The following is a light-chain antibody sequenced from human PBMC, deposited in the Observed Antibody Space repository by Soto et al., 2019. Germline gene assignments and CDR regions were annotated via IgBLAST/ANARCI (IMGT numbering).Light chain of an antibody. CDR1: SSDVGSYSL. CDR3: CTYAGSSTFV. V-gene: IGLV2-23*02. CDR2: EVS. Sequence: QSALTQPASVSGSPGQSITISCTGTSSDVGSYSLVSWYQQHPGKAPKLMISEVSKRPSGVSNRFSGSKSGNTASLAISGLRAEDEADYYCCTYAGSSTFVFGGGTKLTVL. J-gene: IGLJ2*01.